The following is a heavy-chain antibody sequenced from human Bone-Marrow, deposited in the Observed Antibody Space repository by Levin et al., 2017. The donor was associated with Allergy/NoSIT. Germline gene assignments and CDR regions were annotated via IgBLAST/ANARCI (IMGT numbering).Heavy chain of an antibody. CDR3: TRGGMGGMDG. CDR1: GYSFTNYG. D-gene: IGHD3-16*01. CDR2: ISPYNGNT. J-gene: IGHJ6*02. Sequence: GESLKISCKTSGYSFTNYGVTWVRQAPGQGLEWMGWISPYNGNTNYAQTLRGRVTVTTDTSTTTAYMELRSLRSDDTAVYYCTRGGMGGMDGWGQGTTITVSS. V-gene: IGHV1-18*01.